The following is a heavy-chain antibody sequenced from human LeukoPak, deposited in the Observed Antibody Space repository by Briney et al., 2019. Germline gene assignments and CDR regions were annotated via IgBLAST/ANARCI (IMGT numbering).Heavy chain of an antibody. CDR1: GGSISSYY. CDR3: ARGRLWFDY. J-gene: IGHJ4*02. V-gene: IGHV4-59*01. D-gene: IGHD5-18*01. CDR2: IYYSGST. Sequence: SETLSLTCTVSGGSISSYYWSWIRQPPGKGLEWIGYIYYSGSTNYNPSLKSRVTISVDTSKNQFSLKLSSVTAADTAVYYCARGRLWFDYWGQGTLVTDSS.